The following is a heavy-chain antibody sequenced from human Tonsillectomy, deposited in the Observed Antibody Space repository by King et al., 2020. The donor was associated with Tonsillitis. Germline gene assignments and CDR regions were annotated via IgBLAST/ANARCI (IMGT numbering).Heavy chain of an antibody. V-gene: IGHV3-7*03. CDR2: IKPDGSEK. D-gene: IGHD1-26*01. Sequence: VQLVESGGGLVQPGGSLRLSCAASGFTFSSYWMGWVRQAPGKGLEWVAKIKPDGSEKYYVDSVKGRFTISRDNAKNSLYLQMNSLRAEDTAVYYCARDPASSRSYWYFDLWGRGTLVTVSS. CDR1: GFTFSSYW. CDR3: ARDPASSRSYWYFDL. J-gene: IGHJ2*01.